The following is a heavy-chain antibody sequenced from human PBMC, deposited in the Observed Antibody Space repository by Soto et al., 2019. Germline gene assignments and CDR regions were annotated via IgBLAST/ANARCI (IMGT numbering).Heavy chain of an antibody. D-gene: IGHD2-21*02. CDR3: ERGLSDAYFQH. CDR1: GFTFSSYS. J-gene: IGHJ1*01. Sequence: EVQLVESGGGLVKPGGSLRLSCAASGFTFSSYSMNWVRPAPGKGLEWVSSISSSSSYIYYADSVNGRFTISRDNAKHSLYLQMNRLRAEDTAVYYCERGLSDAYFQHWGQGTLVTVSS. V-gene: IGHV3-21*01. CDR2: ISSSSSYI.